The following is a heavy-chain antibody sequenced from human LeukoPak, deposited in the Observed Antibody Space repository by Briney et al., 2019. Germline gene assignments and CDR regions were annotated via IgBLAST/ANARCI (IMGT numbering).Heavy chain of an antibody. D-gene: IGHD3-22*01. CDR2: IHNSGST. J-gene: IGHJ4*02. Sequence: TLSLTCTVSGGSISNADKFWSWIRQSSGKGLEWIGYIHNSGSTYYNPSLKSRVSISVDRSKNQFSLQLSSVTAADTAVYYCARCFTSGYYSPFDNWGQGILVTVSS. V-gene: IGHV4-30-4*08. CDR1: GGSISNADKF. CDR3: ARCFTSGYYSPFDN.